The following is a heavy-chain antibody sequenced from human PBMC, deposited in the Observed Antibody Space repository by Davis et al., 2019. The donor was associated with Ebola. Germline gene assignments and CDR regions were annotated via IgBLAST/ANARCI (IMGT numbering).Heavy chain of an antibody. D-gene: IGHD6-13*01. CDR1: GFSFSDYG. V-gene: IGHV3-15*01. Sequence: PGGSLRLSCAASGFSFSDYGMHWVRQAPGKGLEWLGRIKPKSEGGTADSAAPVKGRFSISRDDSKNTLYLQMNSLKSEDTAVYYCTRTPAAGLWGQGTLVTVSS. CDR3: TRTPAAGL. CDR2: IKPKSEGGTA. J-gene: IGHJ4*02.